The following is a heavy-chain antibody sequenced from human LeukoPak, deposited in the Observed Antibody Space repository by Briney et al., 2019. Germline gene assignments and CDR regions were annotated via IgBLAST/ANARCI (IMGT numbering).Heavy chain of an antibody. Sequence: GGSLRLSCAVSGYSVSGKYMGWVRQAPGKGLEWVSVIYIGGSTYYTDSVKGRFTISRDDSKNTLYLQMNSLRAEDTAVYYCVTPGPTVTGGFEYWGQGTLVTVSS. V-gene: IGHV3-53*01. D-gene: IGHD4-17*01. CDR3: VTPGPTVTGGFEY. J-gene: IGHJ4*02. CDR2: IYIGGST. CDR1: GYSVSGKY.